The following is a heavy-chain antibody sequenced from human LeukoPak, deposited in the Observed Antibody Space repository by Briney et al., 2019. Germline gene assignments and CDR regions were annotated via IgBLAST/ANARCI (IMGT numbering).Heavy chain of an antibody. V-gene: IGHV3-11*01. Sequence: GGSLRLSCAASGFIFSDYYMSWIRQAPGKGLEWVSYISSRGSTIYYADSVKGRFTISRDNAKNSLYLQMNSLRAEDTAVYYCARAGRVGALLYYFDYWGQGTLVTVSS. CDR2: ISSRGSTI. D-gene: IGHD1-26*01. CDR3: ARAGRVGALLYYFDY. J-gene: IGHJ4*02. CDR1: GFIFSDYY.